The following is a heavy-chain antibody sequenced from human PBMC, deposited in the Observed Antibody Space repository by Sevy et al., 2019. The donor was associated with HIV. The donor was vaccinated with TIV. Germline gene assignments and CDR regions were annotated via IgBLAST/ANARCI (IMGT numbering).Heavy chain of an antibody. D-gene: IGHD3-22*01. CDR1: GFTFSDYY. V-gene: IGHV3-11*06. CDR2: ISSSSSYT. Sequence: GGSLRLSCAASGFTFSDYYMSWIRQAPGKGLEWVSYISSSSSYTNYADSVKDRFTISRDNAKNSLYLQMNSLRAEDTAVYLSARDEGGNYDSSGYIQNWGQGTLVTVSS. CDR3: ARDEGGNYDSSGYIQN. J-gene: IGHJ4*02.